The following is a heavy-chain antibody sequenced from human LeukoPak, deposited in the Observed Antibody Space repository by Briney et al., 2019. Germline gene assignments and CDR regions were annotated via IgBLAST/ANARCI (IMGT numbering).Heavy chain of an antibody. CDR3: ARDRKEVAARREKYYYYYGMDV. CDR2: IYSGGST. CDR1: GFTVSSNY. V-gene: IGHV3-66*01. J-gene: IGHJ6*02. Sequence: GGSLRLSCAASGFTVSSNYMSWVRQAPGKGLEWVSVIYSGGSTYYADSVKGRFTISRDNSKNTLYLQMNSLRAEDTAVYYCARDRKEVAARREKYYYYYGMDVWGQGTTVTVSS. D-gene: IGHD6-6*01.